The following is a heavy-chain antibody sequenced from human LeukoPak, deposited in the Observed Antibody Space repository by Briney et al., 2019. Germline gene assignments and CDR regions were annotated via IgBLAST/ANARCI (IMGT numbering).Heavy chain of an antibody. CDR3: AKDLSGRFLEWLSPNFDY. CDR1: GFTFSSYA. D-gene: IGHD3-3*01. Sequence: GGSLRLSCAASGFTFSSYAMSWVRQAPGKGLEWVSAISGSGGSTYYADSVKGRFTISRDNSKNTLYLQMNSLRAEDTAVYYCAKDLSGRFLEWLSPNFDYWGQGTLVTVSS. J-gene: IGHJ4*02. V-gene: IGHV3-23*01. CDR2: ISGSGGST.